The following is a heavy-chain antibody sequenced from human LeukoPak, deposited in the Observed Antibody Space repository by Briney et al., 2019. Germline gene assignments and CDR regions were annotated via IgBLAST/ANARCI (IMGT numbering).Heavy chain of an antibody. Sequence: PGGSLRLSCAASGFTFSNAWMSWVRQAPGKGLEWVGRIKSKTDGGTTDYAAPVKGRFTISRDDSKNTLYLQMNSLKTEDTAVYYCTTSPVVTALNDFDYWGQGTLVTVS. CDR1: GFTFSNAW. CDR3: TTSPVVTALNDFDY. J-gene: IGHJ4*02. CDR2: IKSKTDGGTT. D-gene: IGHD2-21*02. V-gene: IGHV3-15*01.